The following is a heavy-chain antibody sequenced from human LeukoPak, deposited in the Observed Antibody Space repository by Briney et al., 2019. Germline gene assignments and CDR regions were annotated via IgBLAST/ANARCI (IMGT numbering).Heavy chain of an antibody. Sequence: PGGSLRLSCAASGFSFNNYAMTWVRQAPGKGLEWVSVIGSDGGGIQYADSVKGRFSISRDNSKNTLYLQMNSLRAEDTAVYYCAKYVPPTTAVTRFFDYWGQGTLVTVSS. CDR2: IGSDGGGI. D-gene: IGHD4-23*01. J-gene: IGHJ4*02. CDR1: GFSFNNYA. V-gene: IGHV3-23*01. CDR3: AKYVPPTTAVTRFFDY.